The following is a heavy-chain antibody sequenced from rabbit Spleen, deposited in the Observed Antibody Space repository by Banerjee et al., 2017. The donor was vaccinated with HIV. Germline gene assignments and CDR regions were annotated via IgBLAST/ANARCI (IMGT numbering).Heavy chain of an antibody. J-gene: IGHJ4*01. D-gene: IGHD1-1*01. CDR2: INTGSSGST. CDR1: GFSFSTYYY. Sequence: QEQLVESGGGLVQPEGSLTLTCTASGFSFSTYYYMCWVRQAPGKGLEWIGCINTGSSGSTYYATWAKGRFTISKTSSTTVTLQMTSLTAADTATYFCARDSGSGHYIDVLFSLWGPGTLVTVS. V-gene: IGHV1S45*01. CDR3: ARDSGSGHYIDVLFSL.